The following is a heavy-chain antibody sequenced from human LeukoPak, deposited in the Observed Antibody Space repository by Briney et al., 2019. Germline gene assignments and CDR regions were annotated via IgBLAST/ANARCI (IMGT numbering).Heavy chain of an antibody. CDR1: GVSISSYY. Sequence: SETLSLTCTVSGVSISSYYWSWIRQPPGKGLEWVGYIYYIGSTNYNPSLKSRVTISVDMSMRQFSLKRRSVAAADTAVYYCARERSDSEIVARSFDIWGQGTMVTVSS. CDR2: IYYIGST. J-gene: IGHJ3*02. D-gene: IGHD3-10*01. CDR3: ARERSDSEIVARSFDI. V-gene: IGHV4-59*01.